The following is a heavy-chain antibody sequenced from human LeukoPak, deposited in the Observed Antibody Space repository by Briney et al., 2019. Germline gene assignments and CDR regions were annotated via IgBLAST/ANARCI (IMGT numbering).Heavy chain of an antibody. CDR3: ARETTVRGVTIDNWFDP. D-gene: IGHD3-10*01. Sequence: SETLSLTCTVSGGPIKGYYWSWIRQSPGKGREALGYFYYTGSTNYNPSLKSRVTMSVDTSKNEFSLKVSSVTAADTAVYYCARETTVRGVTIDNWFDPWGQGTLVTVCS. CDR1: GGPIKGYY. J-gene: IGHJ5*02. V-gene: IGHV4-59*12. CDR2: FYYTGST.